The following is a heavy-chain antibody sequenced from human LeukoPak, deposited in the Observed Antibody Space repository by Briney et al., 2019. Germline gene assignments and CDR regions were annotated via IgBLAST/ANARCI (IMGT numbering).Heavy chain of an antibody. Sequence: GGSLRLSCAASGFTFSSYAMHWVRQAPGKGLEWVAVISYDGGNKYYADSVKGRFTISRDNSKNTLYLQMNSLRAEDTAVYYCARDTCSSTSCYPTFDYWGQGTLVTVSS. CDR2: ISYDGGNK. D-gene: IGHD2-2*01. CDR1: GFTFSSYA. CDR3: ARDTCSSTSCYPTFDY. V-gene: IGHV3-30-3*01. J-gene: IGHJ4*02.